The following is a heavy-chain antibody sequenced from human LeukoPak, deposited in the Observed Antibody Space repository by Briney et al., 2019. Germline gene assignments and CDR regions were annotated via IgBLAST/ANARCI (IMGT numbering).Heavy chain of an antibody. V-gene: IGHV4-59*01. J-gene: IGHJ4*02. Sequence: SETLSLTCTVSGGSISSYYWSWIRQPPGKGLEWIGYIYYSGSTNYNPSLKSRVTISVDTSKNQFSLKLSSVTAADTAVYYCAKDCSDSSGYPKRAYYFDYWGQGTLVTVSS. D-gene: IGHD3-22*01. CDR2: IYYSGST. CDR1: GGSISSYY. CDR3: AKDCSDSSGYPKRAYYFDY.